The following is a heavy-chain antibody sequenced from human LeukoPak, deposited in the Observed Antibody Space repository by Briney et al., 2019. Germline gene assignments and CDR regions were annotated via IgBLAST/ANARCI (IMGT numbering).Heavy chain of an antibody. Sequence: SETLSLTCTVSGGSISSGSYYWSWIRQPAGKGLEWIGRIYTSGSTNYNPSLKSRVTISVDTSKNQFSLKLSSVTAADTAVYYCARDLGFYYDSSGYYHHDAFDIWGQGTMVTASS. D-gene: IGHD3-22*01. V-gene: IGHV4-61*02. CDR3: ARDLGFYYDSSGYYHHDAFDI. J-gene: IGHJ3*02. CDR1: GGSISSGSYY. CDR2: IYTSGST.